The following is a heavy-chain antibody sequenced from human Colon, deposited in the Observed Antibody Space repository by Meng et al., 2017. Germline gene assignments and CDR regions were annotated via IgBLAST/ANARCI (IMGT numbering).Heavy chain of an antibody. Sequence: RQRPGPDMVKPSGTLSLTCMVSSGSLGSSNWWTWVRQPPGKGLEWIGEIYHSGNTNYNPSLKSRVTISVDKSKNQFSLKLNSVTAADTAVYFCARRAPLWFGELASFDSWGQGTLVTVSS. V-gene: IGHV4-4*02. CDR3: ARRAPLWFGELASFDS. CDR2: IYHSGNT. D-gene: IGHD3-10*01. CDR1: SGSLGSSNW. J-gene: IGHJ4*02.